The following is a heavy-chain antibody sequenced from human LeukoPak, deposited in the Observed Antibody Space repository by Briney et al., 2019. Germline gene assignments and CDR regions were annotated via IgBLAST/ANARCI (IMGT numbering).Heavy chain of an antibody. CDR2: IFYSGST. CDR3: ARDWGYYDSSGYLNWLDP. J-gene: IGHJ5*02. Sequence: SETLSLTCTVSGGSISTSSYYWGWVRQPPGKGLEWIGNIFYSGSTYYSPSLKSRVTISLDTSRNQFSLKLNSVTAADTAVYYCARDWGYYDSSGYLNWLDPWGQGTLVTVSS. CDR1: GGSISTSSYY. V-gene: IGHV4-39*07. D-gene: IGHD3-22*01.